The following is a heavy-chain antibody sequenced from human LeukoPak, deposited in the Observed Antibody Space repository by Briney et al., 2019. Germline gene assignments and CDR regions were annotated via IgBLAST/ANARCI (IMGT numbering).Heavy chain of an antibody. J-gene: IGHJ3*02. CDR1: GFTFSSYS. Sequence: GGSLRLSCAASGFTFSSYSMNWVRQAPGKGLEWVSYISSSSSTIYYADSVKGRFTISRDNAKNSLYLQMNSLRAEDTAVYYCARESYLSAFDIWGQGTMVTVSS. CDR2: ISSSSSTI. V-gene: IGHV3-48*04. CDR3: ARESYLSAFDI. D-gene: IGHD1-26*01.